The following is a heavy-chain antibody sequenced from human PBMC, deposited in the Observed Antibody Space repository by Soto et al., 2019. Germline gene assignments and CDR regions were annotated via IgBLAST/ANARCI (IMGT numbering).Heavy chain of an antibody. J-gene: IGHJ4*02. V-gene: IGHV3-30-3*01. D-gene: IGHD3-10*01. Sequence: QVQLVESGGGVVQPGRSLRLSCAASGFTFSSYVMHWVRQAPGKGLEWVAVISYDGSNKYYADSVKGRFTISRDNSKNTLYLQMNSLRAEDTAVYYCARGITMVRGQNDYWGQGTLVTVSS. CDR2: ISYDGSNK. CDR3: ARGITMVRGQNDY. CDR1: GFTFSSYV.